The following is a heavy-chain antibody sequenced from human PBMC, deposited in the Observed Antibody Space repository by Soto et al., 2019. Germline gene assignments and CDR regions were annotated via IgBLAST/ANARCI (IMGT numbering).Heavy chain of an antibody. D-gene: IGHD2-15*01. Sequence: GSLRLSCAVSGFTFRTDDMHWVRQAPGKGLEWVAVVSYDATYENYADSVKGRFTVSRDSSKNTLYLQMNSLRAEDTAVYYCAKVSISKSSAVTFDSWGRGTLVTVSS. J-gene: IGHJ4*02. CDR1: GFTFRTDD. CDR3: AKVSISKSSAVTFDS. CDR2: VSYDATYE. V-gene: IGHV3-30*18.